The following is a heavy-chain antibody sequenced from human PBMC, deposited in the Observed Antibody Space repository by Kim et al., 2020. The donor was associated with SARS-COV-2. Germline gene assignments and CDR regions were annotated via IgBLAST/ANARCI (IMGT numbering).Heavy chain of an antibody. J-gene: IGHJ4*02. CDR3: AREGEGFWSGYYRD. V-gene: IGHV1-69*01. D-gene: IGHD3-3*01. Sequence: AQKFQGRVTITADESTSTAYMELSSLRSEDTAVYYCAREGEGFWSGYYRDWGQGTLVTVSS.